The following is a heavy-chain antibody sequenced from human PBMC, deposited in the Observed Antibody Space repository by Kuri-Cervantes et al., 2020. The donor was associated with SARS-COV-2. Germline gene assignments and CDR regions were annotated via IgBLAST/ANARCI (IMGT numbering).Heavy chain of an antibody. J-gene: IGHJ5*02. Sequence: SGPTLVKPTQTLTLTCTFSGFSLSTSGVGVGWIRQPPGKALEWLALIYWDDDKRYGPSLKSRLTISKDTSKSQVVLTMTNMDPVDTATYYCARIRGYSYGSKGVFDPWGQGTLVTVSS. CDR2: IYWDDDK. CDR3: ARIRGYSYGSKGVFDP. CDR1: GFSLSTSGVG. V-gene: IGHV2-5*05. D-gene: IGHD5-18*01.